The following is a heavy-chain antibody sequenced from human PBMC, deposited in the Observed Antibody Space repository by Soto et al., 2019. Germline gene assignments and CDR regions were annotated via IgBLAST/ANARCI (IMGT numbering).Heavy chain of an antibody. V-gene: IGHV4-39*01. J-gene: IGHJ3*02. CDR1: GGSISSSSYY. CDR2: IYYSGST. Sequence: SETLSLTCTVSGGSISSSSYYWGWIRQPPGKGLEWIGSIYYSGSTYHNPSLKSRVTISVDTSKNQFSLKLSSVTAADTAVYYCARGSWWITMVRGVHDAFDIWGQGTMVTVSS. D-gene: IGHD3-10*01. CDR3: ARGSWWITMVRGVHDAFDI.